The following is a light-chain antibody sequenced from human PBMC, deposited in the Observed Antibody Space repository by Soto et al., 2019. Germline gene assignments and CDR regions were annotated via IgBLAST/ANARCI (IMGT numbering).Light chain of an antibody. J-gene: IGLJ2*01. CDR2: DTS. CDR1: TGAVTSNHH. V-gene: IGLV7-46*01. Sequence: QAVVTQEPSLTVSPGGTVTLTCGSSTGAVTSNHHPYWFQQKAGQAPRTLIYDTSNKHSWTPARFSGSRLGDKAALPLSGARPEVGAQYYCLLSYNAAGVFGGGTKVPVL. CDR3: LLSYNAAGV.